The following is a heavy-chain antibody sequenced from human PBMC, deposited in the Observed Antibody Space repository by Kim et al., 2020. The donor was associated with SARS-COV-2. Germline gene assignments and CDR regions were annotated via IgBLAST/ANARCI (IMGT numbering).Heavy chain of an antibody. CDR1: GGSISSYY. D-gene: IGHD5-12*01. J-gene: IGHJ4*02. V-gene: IGHV4-59*08. CDR3: ARHKGDIVATKYFDY. CDR2: IYYSGST. Sequence: SETLSLTCTVSGGSISSYYWSWIRQPPGKGLEWIGYIYYSGSTNYNPSLKSRVTISVDTSKNQFSLKLSSVTAADTAVYYCARHKGDIVATKYFDYWGQGTLVTVSS.